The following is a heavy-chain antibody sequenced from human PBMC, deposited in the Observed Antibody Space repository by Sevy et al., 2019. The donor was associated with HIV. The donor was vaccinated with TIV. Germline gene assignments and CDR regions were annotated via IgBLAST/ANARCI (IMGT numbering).Heavy chain of an antibody. D-gene: IGHD3-9*01. CDR2: ISYDGRNK. V-gene: IGHV3-30*18. Sequence: GGSLRLSCVASGFIFTSYGIHWVRQAPGKGLEWVAVISYDGRNKFYGDSVKGRFTISRDNSKNILYLQMNSLRAEDTAVYYCAKDFTGYNGMDVWGQGTMVTVSS. CDR1: GFIFTSYG. CDR3: AKDFTGYNGMDV. J-gene: IGHJ6*02.